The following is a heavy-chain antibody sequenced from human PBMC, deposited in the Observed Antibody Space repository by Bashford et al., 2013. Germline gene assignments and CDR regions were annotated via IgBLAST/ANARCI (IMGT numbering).Heavy chain of an antibody. J-gene: IGHJ4*02. D-gene: IGHD1-1*01. Sequence: GSLRLSCVASGFTFSSYEMNWVRQAPGKGLEWVSYISDSDNTMYYADSVKGRFTISRDNAKNSLYLQMNSLRAEDAAVYYCVGYNWGRIDYVGPGNPGHRLL. CDR2: ISDSDNTM. CDR1: GFTFSSYE. V-gene: IGHV3-48*03. CDR3: VGYNWGRIDY.